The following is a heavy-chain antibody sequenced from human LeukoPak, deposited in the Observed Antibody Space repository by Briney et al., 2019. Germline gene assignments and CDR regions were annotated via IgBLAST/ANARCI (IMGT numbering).Heavy chain of an antibody. V-gene: IGHV5-51*01. Sequence: GESLKISCKGFGYSFTSYWIGWGRQMPGKSLEWMGIIYPSDSDTRHSPSFQGQVTISVDKSISTAYLQWSSLKASDTAIYYCARMRGSYSFDYWGQGTLVTVSS. CDR2: IYPSDSDT. D-gene: IGHD1-26*01. J-gene: IGHJ4*02. CDR1: GYSFTSYW. CDR3: ARMRGSYSFDY.